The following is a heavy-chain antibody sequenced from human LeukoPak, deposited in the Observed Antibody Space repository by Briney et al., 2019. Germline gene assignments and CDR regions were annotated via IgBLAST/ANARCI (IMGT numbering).Heavy chain of an antibody. D-gene: IGHD3-10*01. Sequence: GGSLRLSCAPSGFTFSNYGMHWVRQAPGKGLEWVAVIWYDGSNKYYADSVKGRFTISRDNAKNTLYLQMNSLRAEDTAVYYCARSLERDYHGSGYYMNNWFDPRGQGTLVTVSS. CDR2: IWYDGSNK. CDR1: GFTFSNYG. CDR3: ARSLERDYHGSGYYMNNWFDP. J-gene: IGHJ5*02. V-gene: IGHV3-33*01.